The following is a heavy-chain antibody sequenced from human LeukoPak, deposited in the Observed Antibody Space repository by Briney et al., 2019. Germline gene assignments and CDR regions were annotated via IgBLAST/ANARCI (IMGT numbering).Heavy chain of an antibody. V-gene: IGHV3-23*01. D-gene: IGHD1-26*01. J-gene: IGHJ4*02. Sequence: GGSLRLSCAASGFTFTSYSMNWVRQAPGKGLQWVSTISGGGGSTYYADSVKGRFTISRDNSKNTLYLQVNSLRAEDTAVYYCAKGGKWDVTPFDYWGQGTLVTVSS. CDR3: AKGGKWDVTPFDY. CDR1: GFTFTSYS. CDR2: ISGGGGST.